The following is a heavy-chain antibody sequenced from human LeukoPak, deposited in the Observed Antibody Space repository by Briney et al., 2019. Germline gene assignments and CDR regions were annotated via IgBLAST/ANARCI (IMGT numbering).Heavy chain of an antibody. D-gene: IGHD1-26*01. Sequence: GGSLRLSCVAPGFTVSSNYMSWVRQAPGKGLEWVSVIYSGGSTYYADSVKGRFTISRDNSKNTLYLQMNSLRAEDTAVYYCARDHSLGGSYYFDYWGQGTLVTVSS. CDR3: ARDHSLGGSYYFDY. CDR1: GFTVSSNY. V-gene: IGHV3-66*02. J-gene: IGHJ4*02. CDR2: IYSGGST.